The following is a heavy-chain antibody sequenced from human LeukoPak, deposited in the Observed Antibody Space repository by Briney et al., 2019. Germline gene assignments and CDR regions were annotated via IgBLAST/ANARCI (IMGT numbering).Heavy chain of an antibody. V-gene: IGHV3-64*01. CDR1: GFTFSNYA. CDR3: ARGRGSSAKDY. CDR2: ISTNGGAT. D-gene: IGHD2-15*01. J-gene: IGHJ4*02. Sequence: GGSLRLSCTASGFTFSNYAMQWVRQAPGEGLEYVSAISTNGGATYYANSVKGRFTISRDNSKNTLYLQMGSLTSEDMAVYYCARGRGSSAKDYWGQGTLVTVSS.